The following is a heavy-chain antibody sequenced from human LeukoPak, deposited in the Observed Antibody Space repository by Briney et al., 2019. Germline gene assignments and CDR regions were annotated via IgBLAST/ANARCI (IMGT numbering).Heavy chain of an antibody. J-gene: IGHJ4*02. Sequence: GGSLRLSCAASGFSVSTDHMSWVRQAPGKGLEWVSVIYNDGSTYYADTMKGRFTISRDNSKNTVDLLVNSLRAEDTAVYYCAREVWGPEYWGQGTLVTVSS. CDR3: AREVWGPEY. D-gene: IGHD1-14*01. V-gene: IGHV3-53*01. CDR2: IYNDGST. CDR1: GFSVSTDH.